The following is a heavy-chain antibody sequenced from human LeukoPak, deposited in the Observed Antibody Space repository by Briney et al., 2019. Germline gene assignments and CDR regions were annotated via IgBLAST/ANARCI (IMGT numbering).Heavy chain of an antibody. J-gene: IGHJ4*02. CDR3: AKVEGYSSGWSSY. CDR2: IGGSGGYT. V-gene: IGHV3-23*01. Sequence: GGSLRLSCAASGFTFSSYSMNWVRQAPGKGLEWVSGIGGSGGYTYYADSVKGRFTISRDNSKNTLYLQMNSLRAEDTAVYYCAKVEGYSSGWSSYWGQGTLVTVSS. CDR1: GFTFSSYS. D-gene: IGHD6-19*01.